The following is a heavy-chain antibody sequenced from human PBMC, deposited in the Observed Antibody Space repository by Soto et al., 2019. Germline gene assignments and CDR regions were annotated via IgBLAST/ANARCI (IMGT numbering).Heavy chain of an antibody. V-gene: IGHV4-31*03. J-gene: IGHJ4*02. CDR1: GGSISSGGYY. CDR2: IYYSGST. D-gene: IGHD5-18*01. CDR3: ARSGYSYGPNPLLY. Sequence: PSETLALTCTVSGGSISSGGYYWSWIRQHPGKGLEWIGYIYYSGSTYYNPSLKSRVTISVDTSKNQFSLKLSSVTAADTAVYYCARSGYSYGPNPLLYWGQGTVVT.